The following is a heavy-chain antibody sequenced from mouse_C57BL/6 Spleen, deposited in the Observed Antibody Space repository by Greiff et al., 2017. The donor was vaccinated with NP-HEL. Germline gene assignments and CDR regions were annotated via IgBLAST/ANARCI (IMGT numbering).Heavy chain of an antibody. Sequence: VQLQQSGTVLARPGASVKMSCKTSGYTFTSYWMHWVKQRPGQGLEWIGAIYHGNSDTSYNQKFKGKAKLTAVTSASTAYMELSSLTNEDSAVYYCTWDYYGSSFDYYAMDYWGQGTSVTVSS. J-gene: IGHJ4*01. V-gene: IGHV1-5*01. CDR3: TWDYYGSSFDYYAMDY. D-gene: IGHD1-1*01. CDR2: IYHGNSDT. CDR1: GYTFTSYW.